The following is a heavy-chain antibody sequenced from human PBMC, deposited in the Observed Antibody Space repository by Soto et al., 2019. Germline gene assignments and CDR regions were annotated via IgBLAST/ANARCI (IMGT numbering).Heavy chain of an antibody. Sequence: GGSLRLSCAASGFTFSSYGMHWVRQAPGKGLEWVAVIWYDGSNKYYADSVKGRFTISRDNSKNTLYLQMNSLRAEDTAVYYWARITMVRSPHGGMDVWGQGTTVTVSS. V-gene: IGHV3-33*01. J-gene: IGHJ6*02. CDR1: GFTFSSYG. D-gene: IGHD3-10*01. CDR2: IWYDGSNK. CDR3: ARITMVRSPHGGMDV.